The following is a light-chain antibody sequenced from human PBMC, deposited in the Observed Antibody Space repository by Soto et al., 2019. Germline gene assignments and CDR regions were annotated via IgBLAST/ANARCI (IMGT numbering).Light chain of an antibody. CDR3: SSHAGSINVA. CDR2: EVY. CDR1: SSDVGGYNY. V-gene: IGLV2-8*01. Sequence: QSVLTQPPSASGSPGQSVTISCTGSSSDVGGYNYVSWYQQHPGKAPNLIIYEVYKRPSGVPDRFSGSKSDNTASLTVSGLQAEDEADYYCSSHAGSINVAFGGGTKLTVL. J-gene: IGLJ2*01.